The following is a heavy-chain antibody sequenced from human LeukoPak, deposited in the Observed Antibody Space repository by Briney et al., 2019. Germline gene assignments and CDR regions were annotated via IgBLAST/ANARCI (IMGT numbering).Heavy chain of an antibody. CDR2: IYYSGST. J-gene: IGHJ5*02. CDR1: GGSISSSSYY. V-gene: IGHV4-39*07. CDR3: AREGMVANWFDP. D-gene: IGHD2-15*01. Sequence: SETLSLTCTVSGGSISSSSYYWGWIRQPPGKGLEWIGSIYYSGSTYYNPSLKSRVTISVDTSKNQFSLKLSSVTAADTAVYYCAREGMVANWFDPWGQGTLVTVSS.